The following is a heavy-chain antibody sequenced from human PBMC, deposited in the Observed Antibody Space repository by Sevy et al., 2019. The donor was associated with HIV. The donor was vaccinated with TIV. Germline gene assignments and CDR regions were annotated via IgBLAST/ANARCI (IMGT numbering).Heavy chain of an antibody. CDR2: MSYDGSHK. Sequence: GGSLRLSCAASGFIFSNFAMHWVRQAPGKGLEWVGVMSYDGSHKYYADSVRGRFTVSGDNSRNILSLEMNSLRREDTAVYYCARGENNDEFFHHWGQGTLVTVSS. D-gene: IGHD1-26*01. V-gene: IGHV3-30*04. CDR1: GFIFSNFA. CDR3: ARGENNDEFFHH. J-gene: IGHJ1*01.